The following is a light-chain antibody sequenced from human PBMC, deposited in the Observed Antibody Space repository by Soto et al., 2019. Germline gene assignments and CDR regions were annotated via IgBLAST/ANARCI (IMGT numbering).Light chain of an antibody. CDR1: SSNIGAGYD. V-gene: IGLV1-40*01. Sequence: QAVVTQPPSVSGAPGQRVTISCTGSSSNIGAGYDVHWYQQLPRAAPKLLIYGSSNRPSGVPDRFSGSKSGTSASLAITGLQAADEAVYYCQSYDTSLSGSVFGGGTKLTVL. CDR2: GSS. J-gene: IGLJ3*02. CDR3: QSYDTSLSGSV.